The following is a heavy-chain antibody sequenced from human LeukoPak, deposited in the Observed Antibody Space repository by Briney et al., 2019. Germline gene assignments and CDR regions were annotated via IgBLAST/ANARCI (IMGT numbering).Heavy chain of an antibody. Sequence: GGSLRLSCAASGFTFSDCYMTWIRQAPGKGLEYVSYVSGSNNDATYADSVKGRFTISRDNAQNSLYLQVSSLRTEDTAMYYCARDPFDRGGYGAFDIWGQGTMFTVSS. CDR1: GFTFSDCY. CDR3: ARDPFDRGGYGAFDI. J-gene: IGHJ3*02. CDR2: VSGSNNDA. D-gene: IGHD3-22*01. V-gene: IGHV3-11*06.